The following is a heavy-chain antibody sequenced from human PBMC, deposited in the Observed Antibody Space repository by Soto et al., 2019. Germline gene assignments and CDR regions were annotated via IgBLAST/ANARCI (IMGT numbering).Heavy chain of an antibody. D-gene: IGHD6-19*01. V-gene: IGHV3-23*01. CDR3: AKDRASYSAGWNIFHY. Sequence: PGGSLRLSCEGSEFTVSGHAMTWIRQAPGKGPEWVSTITADGGTYYADSVRGRFTVSRDNSKNTLYLQINSLRVEDTAVYYCAKDRASYSAGWNIFHYWGQGAMVTVSS. J-gene: IGHJ4*02. CDR2: ITADGGT. CDR1: EFTVSGHA.